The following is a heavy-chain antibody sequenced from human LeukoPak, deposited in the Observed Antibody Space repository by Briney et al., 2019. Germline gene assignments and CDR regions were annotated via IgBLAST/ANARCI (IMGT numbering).Heavy chain of an antibody. Sequence: SETLSLTCTVSGGSISSSSYYWGWIRQPPGKGLEWIGSIYYSGSTYYNPPLKSRVTISVDTSKKQFSLKLSSVTAADTAEYYCARHVSMVRGVIIGFDYWGQGTLVTVSS. V-gene: IGHV4-39*01. CDR2: IYYSGST. J-gene: IGHJ4*02. CDR3: ARHVSMVRGVIIGFDY. CDR1: GGSISSSSYY. D-gene: IGHD3-10*01.